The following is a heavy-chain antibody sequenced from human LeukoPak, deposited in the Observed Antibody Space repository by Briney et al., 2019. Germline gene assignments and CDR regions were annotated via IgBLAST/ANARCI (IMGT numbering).Heavy chain of an antibody. J-gene: IGHJ1*01. CDR3: ANSRKTHYDILTRYSEYFQH. CDR2: IRYDGSNK. D-gene: IGHD3-9*01. CDR1: GFTFSSYG. V-gene: IGHV3-30*02. Sequence: PGGSLRLSCAASGFTFSSYGMHWVRQAPGKGLEWVAFIRYDGSNKYYADSVKGRFTISRDNSKNTLYLQMNSLRAEDTAVYYCANSRKTHYDILTRYSEYFQHWGQGTLVTVSS.